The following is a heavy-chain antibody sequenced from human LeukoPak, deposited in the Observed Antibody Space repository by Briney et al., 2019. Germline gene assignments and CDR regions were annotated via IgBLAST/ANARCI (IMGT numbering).Heavy chain of an antibody. V-gene: IGHV4-59*01. D-gene: IGHD3-3*01. CDR2: IYYSGST. Sequence: SETLSLTCTVSGGSMSSYYWSWIRQPAGKGLEWIGYIYYSGSTNYNPSLKSRVTISVDTSKNQFSLKLSSVTAADTAVYYCARDAPHSITIFGPTWWFDPWGQGTLVTVSS. CDR1: GGSMSSYY. J-gene: IGHJ5*02. CDR3: ARDAPHSITIFGPTWWFDP.